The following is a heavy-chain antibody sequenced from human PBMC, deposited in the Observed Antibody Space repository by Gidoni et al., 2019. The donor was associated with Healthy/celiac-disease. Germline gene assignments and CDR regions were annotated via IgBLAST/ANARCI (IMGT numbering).Heavy chain of an antibody. D-gene: IGHD3-10*01. CDR1: GGSISSSSYY. Sequence: QLQLQESGPGLVKPSETLSLTCTVSGGSISSSSYYRGWIRQPPGKGLEWIGSIYYSGSTYYNPSLKGRVTISVDTSKNQFSLKLSSVTAADTAVYYCARHSRVKGLLWFGEPSFDYWGQGTLVTVSS. CDR2: IYYSGST. V-gene: IGHV4-39*01. J-gene: IGHJ4*02. CDR3: ARHSRVKGLLWFGEPSFDY.